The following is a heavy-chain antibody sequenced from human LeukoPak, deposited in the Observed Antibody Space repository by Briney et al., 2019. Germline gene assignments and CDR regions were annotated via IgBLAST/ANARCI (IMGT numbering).Heavy chain of an antibody. J-gene: IGHJ3*02. D-gene: IGHD4-17*01. CDR2: IIPNIGNT. CDR1: GDTFTSYD. CDR3: ARAKRDAYGDVDDAFDI. V-gene: IGHV1-8*03. Sequence: ASVKVSCKASGDTFTSYDINWVRQAPGQGLEWMGWIIPNIGNTNYAQKFQGRVTITTDTSISTAYMELSSLRSEDTAVYDCARAKRDAYGDVDDAFDIWGQGTMVTVSS.